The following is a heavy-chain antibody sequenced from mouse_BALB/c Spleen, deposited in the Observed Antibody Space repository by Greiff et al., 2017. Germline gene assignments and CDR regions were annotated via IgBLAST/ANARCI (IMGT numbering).Heavy chain of an antibody. Sequence: QVQLQQSGAELVRPGASVTLSCKASGYTFTDYEMHWVKQTPVHGLEWIGAIDPETGGTAYNQKFKGKATLTADKSSSTAYMELRSLTSEDSAVYYCARDCRDAMDYWGQGTSVTVSS. D-gene: IGHD6-1*01. J-gene: IGHJ4*01. CDR2: IDPETGGT. CDR3: ARDCRDAMDY. CDR1: GYTFTDYE. V-gene: IGHV1-15*01.